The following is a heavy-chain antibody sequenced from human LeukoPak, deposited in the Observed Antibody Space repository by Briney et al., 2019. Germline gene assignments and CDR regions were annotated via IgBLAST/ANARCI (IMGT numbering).Heavy chain of an antibody. D-gene: IGHD5-24*01. V-gene: IGHV1-69*05. CDR1: GGTFSSYA. CDR3: ARSVPEMATIHYYYHMDV. Sequence: ASVKVSCKASGGTFSSYAISWVRQAPGQGLEWMGGIIPIFGTANYAQKFQGRVTITTDESTSTAYTELGSLRSEDTAVYYCARSVPEMATIHYYYHMDVWGKGTTVTVSS. CDR2: IIPIFGTA. J-gene: IGHJ6*03.